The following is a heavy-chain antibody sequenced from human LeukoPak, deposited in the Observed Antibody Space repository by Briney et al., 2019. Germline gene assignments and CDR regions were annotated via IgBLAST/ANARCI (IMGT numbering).Heavy chain of an antibody. CDR3: ARQGTMTRGGYWLDP. Sequence: SETLSLTCAVYGGSFSGYYWSWIRQPPGKGLESIGSISYTGNTYSNPSLNSRVTMSVDTSKNQFSLKLSSVTAADTAVYYCARQGTMTRGGYWLDPWGRGTLVTVSS. CDR1: GGSFSGYY. V-gene: IGHV4-34*01. CDR2: ISYTGNT. J-gene: IGHJ5*02. D-gene: IGHD3-10*01.